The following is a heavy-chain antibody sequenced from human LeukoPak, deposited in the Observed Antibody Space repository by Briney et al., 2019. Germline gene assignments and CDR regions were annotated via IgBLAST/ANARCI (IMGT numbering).Heavy chain of an antibody. D-gene: IGHD1-1*01. V-gene: IGHV1-2*02. CDR3: ARGPTLIRGDYYYYYMDV. Sequence: ASVKVSCKASGGTFSNYAISWVRQAPGQGLEWMGWINPNSGGTNYAQKFQGRVTMTRDTSISTAYMELSRLRSDDTAVYYCARGPTLIRGDYYYYYMDVWGKGTTVTISS. J-gene: IGHJ6*03. CDR2: INPNSGGT. CDR1: GGTFSNYA.